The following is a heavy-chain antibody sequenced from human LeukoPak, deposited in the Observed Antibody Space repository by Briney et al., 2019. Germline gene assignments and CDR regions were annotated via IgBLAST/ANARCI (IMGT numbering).Heavy chain of an antibody. V-gene: IGHV3-30*18. Sequence: GGSLRLSCAASGFTFTGYAMHWVRLAPGKGLEWVALISYDGIKKYYADSMKGRFTISRDNSKNTLYLQMNTLRAEDTAVYYCAKERCGGNCPLEHWGQGTLVTLSS. D-gene: IGHD2-21*02. J-gene: IGHJ4*02. CDR3: AKERCGGNCPLEH. CDR2: ISYDGIKK. CDR1: GFTFTGYA.